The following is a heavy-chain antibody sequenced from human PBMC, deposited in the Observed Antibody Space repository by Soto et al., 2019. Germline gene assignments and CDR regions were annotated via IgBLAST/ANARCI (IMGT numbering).Heavy chain of an antibody. CDR2: ISSSGSTI. CDR3: ARDWRGYSYGHTYYYYYGMDV. V-gene: IGHV3-48*03. D-gene: IGHD5-18*01. CDR1: GFTFSSYE. Sequence: GGSLRLSCAASGFTFSSYEMNWVRQAPGKGLEWVSYISSSGSTIYYADSVKGRFTISRDNAKNSLYLQMNSLRAEDTAVYYCARDWRGYSYGHTYYYYYGMDVWGQGTTVTVSS. J-gene: IGHJ6*02.